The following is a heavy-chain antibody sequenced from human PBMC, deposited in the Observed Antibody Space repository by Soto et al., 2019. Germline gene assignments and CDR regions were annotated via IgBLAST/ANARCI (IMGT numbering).Heavy chain of an antibody. CDR3: AKDPGYSSGWKMLVDY. V-gene: IGHV3-30*18. CDR1: GFTFSSYG. CDR2: ISYDGSNK. J-gene: IGHJ4*02. Sequence: GGSLRLSCAASGFTFSSYGMHWVRQAPGKGLQWVAVISYDGSNKYYADSVKGRFTISRDNSKNTLYLQMNSLRAEDTAVYYCAKDPGYSSGWKMLVDYWGQGALVTVSS. D-gene: IGHD6-19*01.